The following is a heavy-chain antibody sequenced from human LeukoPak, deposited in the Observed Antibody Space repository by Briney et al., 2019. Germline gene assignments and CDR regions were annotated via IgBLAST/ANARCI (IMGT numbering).Heavy chain of an antibody. J-gene: IGHJ5*02. CDR3: PRNRGTTTARGVPSWFDP. V-gene: IGHV4-61*02. CDR2: PYATGSP. D-gene: IGHD3-10*01. CDR1: AGPLNTGTYS. Sequence: SETLSPTCTVHAGPLNTGTYSWPWISDPAVKRLERLGRPYATGSPIYNPSLKSRVTISIDTSKNQFSLKLTSVSAADTAVYYCPRNRGTTTARGVPSWFDPWDQGDPVTVSS.